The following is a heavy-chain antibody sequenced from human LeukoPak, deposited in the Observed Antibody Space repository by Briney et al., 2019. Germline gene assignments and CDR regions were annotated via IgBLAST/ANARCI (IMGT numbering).Heavy chain of an antibody. J-gene: IGHJ4*02. Sequence: GGSLRLSCAASGFTVSSNYMSWVRQAPGRGLEWVSLIYSAGSRYYADSVKGRFTISRDNSKNTLYLHMNSLRAQDTAVYYCAPDGVRGSAFAPFVYWGQGTLVTVSS. V-gene: IGHV3-53*01. CDR1: GFTVSSNY. CDR2: IYSAGSR. CDR3: APDGVRGSAFAPFVY. D-gene: IGHD3-10*01.